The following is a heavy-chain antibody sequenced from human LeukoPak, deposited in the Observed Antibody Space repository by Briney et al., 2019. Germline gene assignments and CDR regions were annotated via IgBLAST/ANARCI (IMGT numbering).Heavy chain of an antibody. CDR1: GFTFSSYG. Sequence: QSGGSLRRSCAASGFTFSSYGMHWVRQAPGKGLEWVAIISYDGSNKYYADSVKGRFTISRDNSNNTLYLQMNSLRAEDTAVYYCAKENYYDSSGYFSFYFDYWGQGTLVTVSS. D-gene: IGHD3-22*01. CDR3: AKENYYDSSGYFSFYFDY. CDR2: ISYDGSNK. J-gene: IGHJ4*02. V-gene: IGHV3-30*18.